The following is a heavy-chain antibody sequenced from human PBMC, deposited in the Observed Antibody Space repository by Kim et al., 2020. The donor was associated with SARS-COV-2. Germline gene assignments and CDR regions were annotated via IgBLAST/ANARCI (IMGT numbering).Heavy chain of an antibody. CDR1: GFTFSSYG. Sequence: GGSLRLSCAASGFTFSSYGMHWVRQAPGKGLEWVAVIWYDGSNKYYADSVKGRFTISRDNSKNTLYLQMNSLRAEDTAVYYCARDEAVTPPIDPHFDYWGQGTLVTVSS. CDR2: IWYDGSNK. V-gene: IGHV3-33*01. J-gene: IGHJ4*02. D-gene: IGHD4-4*01. CDR3: ARDEAVTPPIDPHFDY.